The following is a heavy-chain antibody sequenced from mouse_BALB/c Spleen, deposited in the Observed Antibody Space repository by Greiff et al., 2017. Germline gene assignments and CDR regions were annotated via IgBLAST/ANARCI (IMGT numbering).Heavy chain of an antibody. J-gene: IGHJ3*01. Sequence: LQQPGSELVRPGASVKLSCKASGYTFTSYWMHWVKQRPGQGLEWIGNIYPGSGSTNYDEKFKSKATMTVDTSSSTAYMQLSSLTSEDSAVDYGTRSGEICDDYDVAYWGQGTLVTVSA. V-gene: IGHV1S22*01. CDR2: IYPGSGST. CDR1: GYTFTSYW. CDR3: TRSGEICDDYDVAY. D-gene: IGHD2-4*01.